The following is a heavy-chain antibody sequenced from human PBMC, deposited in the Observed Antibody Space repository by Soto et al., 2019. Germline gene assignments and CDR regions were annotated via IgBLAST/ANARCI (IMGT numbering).Heavy chain of an antibody. CDR1: SGSISSSSYY. CDR3: ARLGVALTFDY. J-gene: IGHJ4*02. Sequence: LSLTCTVSSGSISSSSYYWGWIRQPPGKGLEWIGSIYYSGSTYYNPSLKSRVTISVDTSKNQFSLKLSSVTAADTAVYYCARLGVALTFDYWGQGTLVTVSS. CDR2: IYYSGST. D-gene: IGHD3-16*01. V-gene: IGHV4-39*01.